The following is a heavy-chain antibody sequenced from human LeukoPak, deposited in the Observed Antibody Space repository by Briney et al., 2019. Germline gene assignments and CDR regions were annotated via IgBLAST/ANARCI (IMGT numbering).Heavy chain of an antibody. CDR2: INHSGST. J-gene: IGHJ4*02. V-gene: IGHV4-34*01. CDR3: ARAPHFFNARGSRYYFDS. D-gene: IGHD3-10*01. Sequence: SETLSLTCAVYGGSFSNYYWSWIRQPPGKGLEWIGEINHSGSTSYNPSLKSRVTMSVDTSKNQFSLKLSSVTAADTAVYYCARAPHFFNARGSRYYFDSWGQGALVTVSS. CDR1: GGSFSNYY.